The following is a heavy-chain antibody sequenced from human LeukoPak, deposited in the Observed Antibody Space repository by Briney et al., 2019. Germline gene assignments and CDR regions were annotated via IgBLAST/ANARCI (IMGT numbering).Heavy chain of an antibody. V-gene: IGHV4-39*01. D-gene: IGHD3-16*01. J-gene: IGHJ4*02. CDR2: IFYSGST. CDR1: GGSISSRSYY. Sequence: SETLSLTCTVSGGSISSRSYYWGWIRQPPGKGLEWIGSIFYSGSTFYNPSLKSRVTISVDTSKDQFSLKLSSVTAADTAVYYCARQLYYDYVWGTPYYFDYWGQGILVTVSS. CDR3: ARQLYYDYVWGTPYYFDY.